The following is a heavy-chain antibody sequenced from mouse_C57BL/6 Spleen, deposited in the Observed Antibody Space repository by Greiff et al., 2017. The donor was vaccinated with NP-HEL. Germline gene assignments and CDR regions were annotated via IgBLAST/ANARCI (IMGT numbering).Heavy chain of an antibody. D-gene: IGHD2-5*01. Sequence: VKLMESGAELAKPGASVKLSCKASGYTFTSYWMHWVKQRPGQGLEWIGYINPSSGYTKYNQKFKDKATLTADKSSSTAYMQLSSLTYEDSAVYYCASGLVTHYYAMDYWGQGTSVTVSS. J-gene: IGHJ4*01. V-gene: IGHV1-7*01. CDR1: GYTFTSYW. CDR2: INPSSGYT. CDR3: ASGLVTHYYAMDY.